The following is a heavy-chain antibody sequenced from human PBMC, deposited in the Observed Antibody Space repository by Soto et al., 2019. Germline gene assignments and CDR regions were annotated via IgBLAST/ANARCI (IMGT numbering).Heavy chain of an antibody. CDR3: VRRHVSATGIDWFDL. Sequence: QVQLVQSGTEVKKPGASVKVSCKASGYTFTSYGIHWVRQAPGQRLEWMGWINAANGDTKYSPKFQGRVTVTRDTPAWTAYMVLSSLRSDVTAVYYYVRRHVSATGIDWFDLWGQGTLVTVCS. V-gene: IGHV1-3*01. CDR1: GYTFTSYG. J-gene: IGHJ5*02. CDR2: INAANGDT. D-gene: IGHD6-13*01.